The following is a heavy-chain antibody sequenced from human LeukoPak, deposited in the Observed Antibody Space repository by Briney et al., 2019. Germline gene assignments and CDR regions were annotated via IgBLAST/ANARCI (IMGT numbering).Heavy chain of an antibody. CDR3: ARITVGVGAFDI. V-gene: IGHV4-4*02. Sequence: SETLSLTCAVSGGSISSSNWWSWVRQPPGKGLEWIGEIYHSGSTNYNPSLKSRVTISVDKSKNQFSLKLSSVTTADTAVYYCARITVGVGAFDIWGQGTMVTVSS. CDR1: GGSISSSNW. J-gene: IGHJ3*02. CDR2: IYHSGST. D-gene: IGHD3-22*01.